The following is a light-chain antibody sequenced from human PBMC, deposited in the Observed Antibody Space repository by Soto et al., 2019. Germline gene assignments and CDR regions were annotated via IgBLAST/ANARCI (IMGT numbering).Light chain of an antibody. V-gene: IGLV1-51*01. CDR3: GTWDSSLSVGV. J-gene: IGLJ2*01. CDR2: DNN. CDR1: SSNIGRNY. Sequence: QSVLTQPPSVSAAPGQKVSISCSGSSSNIGRNYVCWYQQLPGTAPKLLIYDNNKRPSGIPDRFSGSQSGTSATLGITGLQTGDEADYYCGTWDSSLSVGVFGGGTKVTVL.